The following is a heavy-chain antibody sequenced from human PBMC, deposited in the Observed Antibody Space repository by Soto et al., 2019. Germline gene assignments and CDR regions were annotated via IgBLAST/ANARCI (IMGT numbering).Heavy chain of an antibody. J-gene: IGHJ4*02. CDR3: AREPLI. CDR1: GGSISSGGYY. Sequence: QVQLQESGPGLVKPSQTLSLTCTVSGGSISSGGYYWSWIRQHPGKGLEWIGYSYYSGSTYYTTSFNSRVTISVDTSKNRFSMELNSVSSSATAVYYCAREPLIWGQGTLVTVSS. D-gene: IGHD3-16*01. V-gene: IGHV4-31*03. CDR2: SYYSGST.